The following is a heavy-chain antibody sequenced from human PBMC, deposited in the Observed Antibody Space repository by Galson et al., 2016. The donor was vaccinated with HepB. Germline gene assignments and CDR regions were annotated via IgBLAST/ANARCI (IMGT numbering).Heavy chain of an antibody. Sequence: QSGAEVKKPGESMRISCKGSGYNFTNYWISWVRQMPGKGLEWIGRIDPSDSYTNYNPSFQGHVTISLDKSISTAYLQWSSLKASDTAMYYCARRAEEWLAPYYYNGMDVWGQGTTVTVSS. D-gene: IGHD6-19*01. CDR1: GYNFTNYW. V-gene: IGHV5-10-1*01. CDR3: ARRAEEWLAPYYYNGMDV. J-gene: IGHJ6*02. CDR2: IDPSDSYT.